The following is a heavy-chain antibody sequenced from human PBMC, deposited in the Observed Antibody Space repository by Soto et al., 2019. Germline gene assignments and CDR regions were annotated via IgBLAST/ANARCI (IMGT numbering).Heavy chain of an antibody. D-gene: IGHD2-15*01. V-gene: IGHV4-34*01. CDR2: INHSGST. J-gene: IGHJ4*02. CDR3: ERDGGYRSGGRGYTGRFDY. CDR1: GGSFSGYY. Sequence: SETLSLTCAVYGGSFSGYYWSWIRQPPGKGLEWIGEINHSGSTNYNPSLKSRVTISVDTSKNQFSLKLSSVTAADTAVYYCERDGGYRSGGRGYTGRFDYWGQGTLATVCS.